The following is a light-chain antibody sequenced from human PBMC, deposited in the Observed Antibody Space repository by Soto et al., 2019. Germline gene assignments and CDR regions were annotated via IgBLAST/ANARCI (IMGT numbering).Light chain of an antibody. V-gene: IGLV3-21*02. Sequence: SYELTQPPSVSVAPGQTARITCGGNNIGGKSLHWYQQKPGQAPVLVVHDDGDRPSGIPERFSGSNSGNTATLTISRVEAGDEADYYCQVWDNNYDNYVLGNGTKVT. J-gene: IGLJ1*01. CDR2: DDG. CDR1: NIGGKS. CDR3: QVWDNNYDNYV.